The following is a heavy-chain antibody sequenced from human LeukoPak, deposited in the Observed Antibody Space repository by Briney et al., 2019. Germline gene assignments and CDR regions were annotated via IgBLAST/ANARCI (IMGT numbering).Heavy chain of an antibody. D-gene: IGHD1-26*01. CDR1: GFTFSNFW. Sequence: GGSLRLSCTASGFTFSNFWMGWVRQAPGKGLEWVAVISYDGSNKYYADSVKGRFTISRDNSKNTMYLQMNSLRAEDTAVYYCARDDPWDHYFDYWGQGTLVTVSS. V-gene: IGHV3-30-3*01. J-gene: IGHJ4*02. CDR2: ISYDGSNK. CDR3: ARDDPWDHYFDY.